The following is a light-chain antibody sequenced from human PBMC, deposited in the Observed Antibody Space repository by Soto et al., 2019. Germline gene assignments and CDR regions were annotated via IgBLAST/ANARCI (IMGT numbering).Light chain of an antibody. CDR1: QGISSA. CDR2: DAS. J-gene: IGKJ3*01. Sequence: AIQLTQSPSSLSASVGDRVTITCRASQGISSALAWYQQKPGKSPKLLIYDASSLESGVPSRFSGSGSGTDFTLTISSLQPEDFATYYCQQFNSYRFTFGPGTKVDIK. V-gene: IGKV1-13*02. CDR3: QQFNSYRFT.